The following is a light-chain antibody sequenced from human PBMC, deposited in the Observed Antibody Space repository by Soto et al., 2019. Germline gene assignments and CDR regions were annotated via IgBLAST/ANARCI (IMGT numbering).Light chain of an antibody. V-gene: IGKV1-8*01. J-gene: IGKJ5*01. Sequence: AIRMTQSPTSLSASTGDTVTITCRVSQHIGSVLAWYQQKPGTAPKVLISGASDLHGGVPSRFSGRGSGTDFTLTITHLQSEDFATYYCQHYLNYPITFGQGTWLDMK. CDR1: QHIGSV. CDR2: GAS. CDR3: QHYLNYPIT.